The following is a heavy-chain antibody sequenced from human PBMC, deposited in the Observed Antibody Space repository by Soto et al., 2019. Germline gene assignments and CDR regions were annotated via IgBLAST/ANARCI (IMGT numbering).Heavy chain of an antibody. CDR1: GGTFSSYT. V-gene: IGHV1-69*02. D-gene: IGHD1-26*01. Sequence: QVQLVQSGAEVKKPGSSVKVSCKASGGTFSSYTISWVRQAPGQGLEWMGRIIPILGIANYAQKFRGRVTITADKSTSTAYMELSSLRSEDTAVYYCARRGAGPGAFDIWGQGTMVTVSS. J-gene: IGHJ3*02. CDR2: IIPILGIA. CDR3: ARRGAGPGAFDI.